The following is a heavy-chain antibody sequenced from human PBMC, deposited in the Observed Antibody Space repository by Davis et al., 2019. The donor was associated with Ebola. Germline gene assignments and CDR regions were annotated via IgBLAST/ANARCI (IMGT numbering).Heavy chain of an antibody. Sequence: ASVQVSCKASGGTFSSYGISWARQAPGQGLEWMGWISAYNGNTNYAQKFQGRVTMTTDTSTRTAYMELRSLRSDDTAVYYCARVGGSCYPCSDYWGQGTLVTVSS. D-gene: IGHD2-15*01. CDR1: GGTFSSYG. CDR2: ISAYNGNT. CDR3: ARVGGSCYPCSDY. V-gene: IGHV1-18*01. J-gene: IGHJ4*02.